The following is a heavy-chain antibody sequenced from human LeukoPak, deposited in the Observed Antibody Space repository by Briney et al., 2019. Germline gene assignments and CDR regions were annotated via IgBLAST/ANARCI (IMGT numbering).Heavy chain of an antibody. CDR1: TAYITSYD. D-gene: IGHD3-9*01. CDR2: IYYTGST. J-gene: IGHJ4*02. Sequence: SETLSLTHTVSTAYITSYDWSWMRQPPGKRLEWIGYIYYTGSTNYNPSLKSRVTMSVDTSKNQISLKLSSVTAADSAVYYCVRRVRYFGQNDYWGQGTLVTVSS. V-gene: IGHV4-59*08. CDR3: VRRVRYFGQNDY.